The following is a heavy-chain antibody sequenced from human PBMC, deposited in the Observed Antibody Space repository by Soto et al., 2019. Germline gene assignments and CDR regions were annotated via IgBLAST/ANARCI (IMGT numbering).Heavy chain of an antibody. CDR2: IIPILGIA. CDR3: ARVRRGYSGYDWPDY. V-gene: IGHV1-69*02. J-gene: IGHJ4*02. Sequence: SVKVSCKASGGTFSSYTISWVRQAPGQGLEWMGRIIPILGIANYAQKFQGRVTITADKSTSTAYMELSSLRSEDTAVYYCARVRRGYSGYDWPDYWGQGTLVTVSS. CDR1: GGTFSSYT. D-gene: IGHD5-12*01.